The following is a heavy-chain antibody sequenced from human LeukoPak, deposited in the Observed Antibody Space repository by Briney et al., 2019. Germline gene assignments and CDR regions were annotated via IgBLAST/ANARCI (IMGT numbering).Heavy chain of an antibody. CDR1: GFTFSTYA. D-gene: IGHD1-26*01. V-gene: IGHV3-23*01. Sequence: GGSLRLSCTASGFTFSTYAMGWARQAPGKGLEWVSGIGGNGVDTYYADSAKGRFTISRDNSKNTVYLQMNSLRAEDTALYYCVKAYTTSGTYLEPWGQGTLVTVSS. CDR2: IGGNGVDT. J-gene: IGHJ4*02. CDR3: VKAYTTSGTYLEP.